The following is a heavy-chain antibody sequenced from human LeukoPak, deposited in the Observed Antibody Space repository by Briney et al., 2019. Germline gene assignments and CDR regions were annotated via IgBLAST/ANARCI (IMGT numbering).Heavy chain of an antibody. CDR3: ASRQGDSGNSNS. V-gene: IGHV4-61*01. J-gene: IGHJ4*02. D-gene: IGHD3-10*01. Sequence: PSETLSLTCSVSGASVSSGSYYWSWIRQPPGKGLEWIGFIRYNGATYYNPSLKSRVTISLDTSQNQFSLRLSSVTAADAALYYCASRQGDSGNSNSWGQGALVTVSS. CDR2: IRYNGAT. CDR1: GASVSSGSYY.